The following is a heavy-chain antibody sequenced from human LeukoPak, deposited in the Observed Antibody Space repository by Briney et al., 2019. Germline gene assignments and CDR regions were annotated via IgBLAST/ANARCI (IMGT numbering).Heavy chain of an antibody. J-gene: IGHJ3*02. CDR3: ARRVRVLGFCSGGNCYENALDI. D-gene: IGHD2-15*01. CDR2: IYPDDSAT. CDR1: GCSFTTYW. V-gene: IGHV5-51*01. Sequence: GESLKISCKGSGCSFTTYWIGWVRQMPGKGLEWMGIIYPDDSATRYSPSFQGQVTISADKSISTAYLQWSSLKASDTAMYYCARRVRVLGFCSGGNCYENALDIWGQGTMVTVSS.